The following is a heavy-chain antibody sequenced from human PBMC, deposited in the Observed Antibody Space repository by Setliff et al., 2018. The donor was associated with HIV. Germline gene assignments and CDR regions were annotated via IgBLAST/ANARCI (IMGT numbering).Heavy chain of an antibody. J-gene: IGHJ5*02. CDR2: ISTYNGKT. V-gene: IGHV1-18*01. D-gene: IGHD3-3*01. Sequence: ASVKVSCKASGYPFTSFGISWVRQAPGQGLEWMGWISTYNGKTNYVQNLQGRVTMTTDTSTSTVYLELRSPRSDDTAVYYCVRSQGRILGVEPHWFDPWGQGTLVTVSS. CDR1: GYPFTSFG. CDR3: VRSQGRILGVEPHWFDP.